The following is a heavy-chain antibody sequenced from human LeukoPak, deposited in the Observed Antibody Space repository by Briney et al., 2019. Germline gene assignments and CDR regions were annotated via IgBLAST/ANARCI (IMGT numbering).Heavy chain of an antibody. CDR2: ISNDRSRK. D-gene: IGHD3-3*01. V-gene: IGHV3-30*03. CDR3: ARDRAWNYFDY. J-gene: IGHJ4*02. Sequence: GGSLRLSCAPSGFTFSRHGMHWVRQAPGKGLEWVAIISNDRSRKYYAHSVEGRFTISRDNSKNTLYLQMDSLRAEDTAVYYCARDRAWNYFDYWGQGTLVTVSS. CDR1: GFTFSRHG.